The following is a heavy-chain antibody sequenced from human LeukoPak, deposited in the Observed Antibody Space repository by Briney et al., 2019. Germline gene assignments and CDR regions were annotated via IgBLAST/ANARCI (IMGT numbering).Heavy chain of an antibody. CDR3: ARDEQLVQGLLDY. CDR1: ALTFSSYS. J-gene: IGHJ4*02. CDR2: ISSSSSYI. D-gene: IGHD6-6*01. Sequence: PGGSLRLSCPVSALTFSSYSMDWVRQAPGKGLEWVSSISSSSSYIYYADSVKGRFTICRDNAKKSLYLQMNSLRAEDTAVYYCARDEQLVQGLLDYWGQGTRVTVSS. V-gene: IGHV3-21*01.